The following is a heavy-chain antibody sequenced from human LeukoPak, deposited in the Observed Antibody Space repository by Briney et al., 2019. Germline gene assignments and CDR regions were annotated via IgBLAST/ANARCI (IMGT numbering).Heavy chain of an antibody. CDR3: ARTSADYYDSSLKFDP. CDR1: GYTFTSYG. CDR2: ISAYNGNT. J-gene: IGHJ5*02. V-gene: IGHV1-18*01. D-gene: IGHD3-22*01. Sequence: GASVKVSCKASGYTFTSYGISWVRQAPGQGLEWMGWISAYNGNTNYAQKLQGRVTMTTDTSTSTAYMELRSLRSDDTAVYYCARTSADYYDSSLKFDPWGQGTLVTVSS.